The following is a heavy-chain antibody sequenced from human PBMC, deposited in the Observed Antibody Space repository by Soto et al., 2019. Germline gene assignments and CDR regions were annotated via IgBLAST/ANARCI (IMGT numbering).Heavy chain of an antibody. CDR1: GGTFSSYA. CDR3: ATVLKHGVGSGYWNWLDR. D-gene: IGHD3-3*01. CDR2: IIPIFGTA. V-gene: IGHV1-69*13. Sequence: SVKVSCKASGGTFSSYAISWVRQAPGQGLEWMGGIIPIFGTANYAQKFQGRVTITADESTSTAYMELSSLRSEDTAVYYCATVLKHGVGSGYWNWLDRWGQG. J-gene: IGHJ5*02.